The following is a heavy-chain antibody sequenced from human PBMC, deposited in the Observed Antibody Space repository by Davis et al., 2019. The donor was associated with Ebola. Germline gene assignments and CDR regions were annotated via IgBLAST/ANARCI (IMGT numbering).Heavy chain of an antibody. CDR2: ISAYNGNT. CDR3: AREAGATTRIYDS. Sequence: ASVQVSCKASRYTFTSYGISWVRQAPGQGLEWMGWISAYNGNTNYAQKLQGRVTMTTDTSRSTAYMALRSLRSDDTAVYYCAREAGATTRIYDSWGQGTLVTVSS. V-gene: IGHV1-18*01. D-gene: IGHD1-26*01. CDR1: RYTFTSYG. J-gene: IGHJ5*01.